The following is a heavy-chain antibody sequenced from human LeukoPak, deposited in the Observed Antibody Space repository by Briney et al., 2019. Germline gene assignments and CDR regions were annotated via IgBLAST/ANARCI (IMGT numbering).Heavy chain of an antibody. Sequence: ASVKVSCKASGYTFTNYYMHWVRQSPGRGLEWMGLINHSGDATMYAQKFQGRVTLTRDTSTSTDYMELSSLRSEDTAVYYCARDNSDTIKGECSGSCYWWFDPWGQGTLVTVSS. D-gene: IGHD2-15*01. CDR2: INHSGDAT. CDR1: GYTFTNYY. V-gene: IGHV1-46*01. J-gene: IGHJ5*02. CDR3: ARDNSDTIKGECSGSCYWWFDP.